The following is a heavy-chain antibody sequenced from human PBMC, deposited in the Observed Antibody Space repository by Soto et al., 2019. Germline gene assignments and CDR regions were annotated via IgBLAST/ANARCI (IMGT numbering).Heavy chain of an antibody. Sequence: GGSLRLSCAASGFTFSNAWMSWVRQAPGKGLEWVGRIKSKTDGGTTDYAAPVKGRFTISRDDSKNTLYLQMNSLKTEDTAVYYCTSRTGCSGGSCYFVPVGYWGQGTLVTVSS. CDR3: TSRTGCSGGSCYFVPVGY. CDR2: IKSKTDGGTT. CDR1: GFTFSNAW. J-gene: IGHJ4*02. V-gene: IGHV3-15*01. D-gene: IGHD2-15*01.